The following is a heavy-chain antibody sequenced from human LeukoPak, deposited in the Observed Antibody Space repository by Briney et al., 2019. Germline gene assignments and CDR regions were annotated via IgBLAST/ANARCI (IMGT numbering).Heavy chain of an antibody. CDR2: IIPIFGTA. CDR1: GGTFSSYA. V-gene: IGHV1-69*01. CDR3: ARDRPQVATIDY. D-gene: IGHD5-12*01. Sequence: GSSVKVSCKASGGTFSSYAISWVRQAPGQGLEWMGGIIPIFGTANYAQKFQGRVTITADESTSTAYMELSSLRSEDTAVYYCARDRPQVATIDYWGQGTLVTVSS. J-gene: IGHJ4*02.